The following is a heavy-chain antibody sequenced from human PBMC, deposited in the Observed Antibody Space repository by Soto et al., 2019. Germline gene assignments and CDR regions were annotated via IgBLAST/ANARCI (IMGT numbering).Heavy chain of an antibody. Sequence: SETLSLTCTVSGGSISSYYWSWVRQPPGKGLEWIGYIYYSGSTNYNPSLKSRVTISVDTSKNQFSLKLSSVTAADTAVYYCARERYYGMDVWGQGTTVTVSS. CDR3: ARERYYGMDV. V-gene: IGHV4-59*01. CDR2: IYYSGST. J-gene: IGHJ6*02. CDR1: GGSISSYY.